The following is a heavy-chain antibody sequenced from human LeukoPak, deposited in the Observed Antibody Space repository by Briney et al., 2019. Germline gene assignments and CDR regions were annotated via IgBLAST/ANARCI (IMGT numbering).Heavy chain of an antibody. D-gene: IGHD6-13*01. Sequence: SETLSLTCTVSGGSISSSSYYWSWIRQPPGKGLEWIGEINHSGSTNYNPSLKSRVTISVDTSKNQFSLKLSSVTAADTAVYYCARGWYSSSSYYFDYWGQGTLVTVSS. CDR2: INHSGST. CDR1: GGSISSSSYY. V-gene: IGHV4-39*07. CDR3: ARGWYSSSSYYFDY. J-gene: IGHJ4*02.